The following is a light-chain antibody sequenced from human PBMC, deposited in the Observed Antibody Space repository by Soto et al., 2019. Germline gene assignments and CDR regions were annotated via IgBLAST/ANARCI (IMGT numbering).Light chain of an antibody. CDR1: SSNIGAGYD. J-gene: IGLJ2*01. V-gene: IGLV1-40*01. CDR3: QSYDSSLNVV. CDR2: NHN. Sequence: QPVLTQPPSVSGAPGQRVTISCTGSSSNIGAGYDVHWYQQLPETAPKLLIYNHNNRPSGVPDRFSGSKSGTSASLAITGLQAEDEADYYCQSYDSSLNVVFGGGTKVTVL.